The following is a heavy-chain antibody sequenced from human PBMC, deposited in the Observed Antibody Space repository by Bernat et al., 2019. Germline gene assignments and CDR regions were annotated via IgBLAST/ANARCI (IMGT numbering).Heavy chain of an antibody. CDR3: ANLRELINGFDY. CDR1: GFTFSSYG. J-gene: IGHJ4*02. CDR2: ISYDGSNK. D-gene: IGHD1-7*01. V-gene: IGHV3-30*18. Sequence: QVQLVESGGGVVQPGRSLRLSCAASGFTFSSYGIHWARQAPGKGLEWVAGISYDGSNKYYADSVKGRFTISRDNSKNTLYLQMNSLRAEDTAVYYCANLRELINGFDYWGQGTLVTVSS.